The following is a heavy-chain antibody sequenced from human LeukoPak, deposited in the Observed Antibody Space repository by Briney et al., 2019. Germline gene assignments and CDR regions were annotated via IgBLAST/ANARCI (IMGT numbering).Heavy chain of an antibody. D-gene: IGHD1-14*01. CDR2: VHPDTGYA. CDR1: GYPFTTYE. Sequence: GASVKVSCKTSGYPFTTYEINWVRQAAGQGLEWMGWVHPDTGYADYAQKFQGRVTMTNDTSISTAYMELGSLRSDDTAVYFCARGPRNDPWGQGTLVTVSS. CDR3: ARGPRNDP. J-gene: IGHJ5*02. V-gene: IGHV1-8*01.